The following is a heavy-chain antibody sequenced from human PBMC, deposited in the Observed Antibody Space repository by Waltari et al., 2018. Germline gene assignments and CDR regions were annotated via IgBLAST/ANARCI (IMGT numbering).Heavy chain of an antibody. CDR3: AREGPEYSSSSFDY. V-gene: IGHV1-2*02. Sequence: QVQLVQSGAEVKKPGASMKVSCRASGYTFTHSYIHWVRQAPGQGLEWMGWVNPNGGGTNYAQKLQGRVTMTRDTSTTTAYMELGSLRSDDTALYYCAREGPEYSSSSFDYWGQGTLVTVSS. D-gene: IGHD6-6*01. CDR2: VNPNGGGT. CDR1: GYTFTHSY. J-gene: IGHJ4*02.